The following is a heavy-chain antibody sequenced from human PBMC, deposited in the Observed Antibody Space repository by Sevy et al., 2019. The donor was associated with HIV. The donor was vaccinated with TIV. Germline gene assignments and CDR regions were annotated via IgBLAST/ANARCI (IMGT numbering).Heavy chain of an antibody. V-gene: IGHV3-30*02. CDR3: AKVTDFWSGYPDY. CDR1: GFTFSSYG. D-gene: IGHD3-3*01. J-gene: IGHJ4*02. Sequence: GGSLRLSCAASGFTFSSYGMHWVRQAPGKGLEWVAFIRYVGSNKYYADSVKGRFTISSDNSKNTLYLQMNSLRAEDTAVYYCAKVTDFWSGYPDYWGQGTLVTVSS. CDR2: IRYVGSNK.